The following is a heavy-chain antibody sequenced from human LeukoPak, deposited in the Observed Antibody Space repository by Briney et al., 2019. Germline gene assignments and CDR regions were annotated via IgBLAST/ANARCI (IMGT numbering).Heavy chain of an antibody. CDR2: INPNSGGT. Sequence: GASVKVSCKTSGYTFTDYYIHWVRQAPGQGLEWMGRINPNSGGTNYAQKLQGRVTMTTDTSTSTAYMELRSLRSDDTAVYYCARDRVMVPYCSGGSCYQTLEDIYNWFDPWGQGTLVTVSS. CDR1: GYTFTDYY. CDR3: ARDRVMVPYCSGGSCYQTLEDIYNWFDP. D-gene: IGHD2-15*01. V-gene: IGHV1-2*02. J-gene: IGHJ5*02.